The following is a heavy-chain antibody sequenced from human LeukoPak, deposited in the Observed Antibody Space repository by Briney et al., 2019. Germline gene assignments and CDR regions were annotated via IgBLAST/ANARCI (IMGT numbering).Heavy chain of an antibody. V-gene: IGHV1-46*03. CDR2: INPSGGST. D-gene: IGHD5-18*01. CDR1: GYTFTSYY. CDR3: ARGGTAMVDYYYYYYMDV. J-gene: IGHJ6*03. Sequence: ASVKVSRKASGYTFTSYYMHWVRQAPGQGLEWMGIINPSGGSTSYAQKFQGRVTMTRDTSTSTVYMELSSLRSEDTAVYYCARGGTAMVDYYYYYYMDVWGKGTTVTVSS.